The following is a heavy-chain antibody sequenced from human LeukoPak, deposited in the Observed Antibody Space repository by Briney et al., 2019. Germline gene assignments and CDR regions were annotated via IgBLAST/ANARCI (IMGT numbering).Heavy chain of an antibody. CDR1: GFTFNNHA. V-gene: IGHV3-23*01. J-gene: IGHJ3*02. CDR2: ISGDGISP. CDR3: AKSLLTTATGTGRAFDI. D-gene: IGHD1-1*01. Sequence: GGSLRLSCAASGFTFNNHALTWVRQTPGKGLECVSAISGDGISPNYADSVRGRFTISRDNSKNTLYLQMNSLRAEDTAEYYCAKSLLTTATGTGRAFDIWGQGTMVTVSS.